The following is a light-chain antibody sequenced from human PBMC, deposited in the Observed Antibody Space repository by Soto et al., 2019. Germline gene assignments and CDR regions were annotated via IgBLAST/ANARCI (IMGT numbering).Light chain of an antibody. J-gene: IGKJ4*01. Sequence: GDRVTITCRASQSITTFLAWYQQKPGKAPQILIYDASKLEPGVPSRLSGGGSGTEFTLTISSLQPDDFATYYCQQYSTYPLTFGGVTKVEIK. V-gene: IGKV1-5*01. CDR3: QQYSTYPLT. CDR2: DAS. CDR1: QSITTF.